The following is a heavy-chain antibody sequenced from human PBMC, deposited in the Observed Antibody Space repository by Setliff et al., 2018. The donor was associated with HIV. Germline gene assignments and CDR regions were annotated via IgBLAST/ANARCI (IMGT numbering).Heavy chain of an antibody. CDR3: AALKGYSYGRGCFDP. CDR2: ISGSGGTT. V-gene: IGHV3-23*01. D-gene: IGHD5-18*01. J-gene: IGHJ5*02. CDR1: GFTFSSYA. Sequence: PGGSLRLSCAASGFTFSSYAMSWVRQAPGKGLEWVSVISGSGGTTYYADSVKGRFTISRDNSKNTVFLQTNSLRGEDTAVYYCAALKGYSYGRGCFDPWGQGTLVTVSS.